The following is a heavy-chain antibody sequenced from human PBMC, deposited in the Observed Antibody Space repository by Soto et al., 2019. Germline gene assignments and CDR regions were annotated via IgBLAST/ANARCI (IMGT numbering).Heavy chain of an antibody. CDR2: ISAYNGNT. CDR1: GYTFTSYG. D-gene: IGHD3-22*01. CDR3: ARLRVVITRDPYFDY. V-gene: IGHV1-18*01. J-gene: IGHJ4*02. Sequence: ASVKVSCKASGYTFTSYGISWVRQAPGQGLEWMGWISAYNGNTNYAQKLQGRVTMTTDTSTSTAYMELRSLRSDDTAVYYCARLRVVITRDPYFDYWGQGTLVTV.